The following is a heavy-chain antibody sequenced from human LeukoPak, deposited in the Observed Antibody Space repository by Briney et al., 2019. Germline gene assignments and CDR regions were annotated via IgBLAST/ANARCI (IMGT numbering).Heavy chain of an antibody. CDR3: ARGRGYSSGWGHYFYSIDV. CDR2: VTDRGNR. Sequence: SSETLSLTCAVYGGSFSGYYWTWIRQPPGKGLEWIGEVTDRGNRNYNPSLRSRVTISGDTAKNQFSLKLSSVTAADTSVFYCARGRGYSSGWGHYFYSIDVWGQGTTVTVSS. J-gene: IGHJ6*03. V-gene: IGHV4-34*01. D-gene: IGHD6-19*01. CDR1: GGSFSGYY.